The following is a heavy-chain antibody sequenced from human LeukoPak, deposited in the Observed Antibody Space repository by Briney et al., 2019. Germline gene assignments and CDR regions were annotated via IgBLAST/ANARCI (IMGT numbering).Heavy chain of an antibody. CDR2: ISWNSGSI. J-gene: IGHJ4*02. CDR3: AKGGSSGTKESDY. D-gene: IGHD6-6*01. CDR1: GFTFDDYA. V-gene: IGHV3-9*01. Sequence: GRSLRLSCAASGFTFDDYAMQWVRPAPGKGLGGFSGISWNSGSIGYADSVKGRFTISRDNAKNSLYLQMNSLRAEDTALYYCAKGGSSGTKESDYWGQGTLVTVSS.